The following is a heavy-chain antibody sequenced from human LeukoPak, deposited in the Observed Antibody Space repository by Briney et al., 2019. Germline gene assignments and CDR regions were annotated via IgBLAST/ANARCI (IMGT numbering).Heavy chain of an antibody. CDR1: GFTFRNYA. D-gene: IGHD2-8*01. V-gene: IGHV3-23*01. CDR3: AKGNGDFDH. CDR2: ISAVGGNT. Sequence: GGSLRFSCAASGFTFRNYAMNWVRQAPGRGLRWVSSISAVGGNTYYADSVKGRFTISRDDSKNTLYLQMNSLRAEDTAVYFCAKGNGDFDHWGQGTLVTVSS. J-gene: IGHJ4*02.